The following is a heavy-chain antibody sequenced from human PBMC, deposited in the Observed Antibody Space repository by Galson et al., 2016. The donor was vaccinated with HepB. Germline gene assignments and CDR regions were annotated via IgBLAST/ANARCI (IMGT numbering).Heavy chain of an antibody. Sequence: SLRLSCAASGFTFSTYAMGWVRQAPGKGLEWVSAISNSGGITYYADSVKGRFTISRDNSKDTLYLQMNSLRVEDTALYYCVKEFVATGAVVGDYWGQGILVSVAS. CDR3: VKEFVATGAVVGDY. J-gene: IGHJ4*02. D-gene: IGHD2-21*01. CDR2: ISNSGGIT. CDR1: GFTFSTYA. V-gene: IGHV3-23*01.